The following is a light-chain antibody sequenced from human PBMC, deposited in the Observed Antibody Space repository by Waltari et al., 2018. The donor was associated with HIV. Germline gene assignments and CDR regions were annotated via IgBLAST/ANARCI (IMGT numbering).Light chain of an antibody. Sequence: QSALTQPASVSGSPGQSITISCTGTSSDVGGYNYVSWYQQHPGKAPKLVIYDVSERPSGVSNRFSGSNSGNTASLTISGLQAEDEADYNCCSYAGSSTLLFGGGTKVTVL. V-gene: IGLV2-23*01. CDR2: DVS. J-gene: IGLJ2*01. CDR1: SSDVGGYNY. CDR3: CSYAGSSTLL.